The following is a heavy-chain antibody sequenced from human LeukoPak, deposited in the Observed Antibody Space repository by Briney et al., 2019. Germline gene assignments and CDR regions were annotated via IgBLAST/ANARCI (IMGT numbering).Heavy chain of an antibody. CDR3: ARDYCSSTSCYNHYYYAMDV. V-gene: IGHV3-66*01. CDR1: GFTVSSNY. Sequence: GGSLRLSCAASGFTVSSNYMSWVRQAPGKGLEWVSVIYSGGSTYYADSVKGRFIISRDNSKNTPYLQMNSLRAEDTAVYYCARDYCSSTSCYNHYYYAMDVWGQGTTVTVSS. D-gene: IGHD2-2*02. J-gene: IGHJ6*02. CDR2: IYSGGST.